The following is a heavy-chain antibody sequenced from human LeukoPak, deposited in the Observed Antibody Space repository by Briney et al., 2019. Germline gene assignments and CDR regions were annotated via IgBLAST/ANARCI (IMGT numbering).Heavy chain of an antibody. CDR2: IFGSGGST. J-gene: IGHJ4*02. CDR3: AKTTTGYSSGRYPGWPVDY. CDR1: GFTFSSYA. Sequence: QPGGSLRLSCAASGFTFSSYAMYWVRQAPGKGLEWASGIFGSGGSTHYADSVKGRFTISRDNSKNTVYLQMNSLRAEDTAVYYCAKTTTGYSSGRYPGWPVDYWGQGTLVTVSS. V-gene: IGHV3-23*01. D-gene: IGHD6-19*01.